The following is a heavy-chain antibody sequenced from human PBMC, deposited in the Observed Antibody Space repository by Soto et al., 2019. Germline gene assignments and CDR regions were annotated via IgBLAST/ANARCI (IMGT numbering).Heavy chain of an antibody. D-gene: IGHD1-26*01. Sequence: PGGSLRLSCAASGFIFSSYTMHWVRQAPGKGLEWVGVITYDGSNQYYADSVKGRFTISRGNSRNMLFLQMNSLRPDDTAVYYCARAPSGSYPEFDYWGQGTLVTGSS. CDR2: ITYDGSNQ. CDR1: GFIFSSYT. V-gene: IGHV3-30-3*01. J-gene: IGHJ4*02. CDR3: ARAPSGSYPEFDY.